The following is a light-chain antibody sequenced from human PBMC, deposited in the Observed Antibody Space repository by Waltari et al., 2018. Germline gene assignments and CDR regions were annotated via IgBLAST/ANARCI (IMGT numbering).Light chain of an antibody. Sequence: SYELTQAPSVAVSLGQTARITCSGDALPPRTVPWYQQRPGQAPVLVIYNDTERPSGIPERFSGSSSGTTVTLTISGVQAEDEADYYCQSTNSTGPYVIFGGGTKVTVL. CDR3: QSTNSTGPYVI. CDR1: ALPPRT. J-gene: IGLJ2*01. V-gene: IGLV3-25*03. CDR2: NDT.